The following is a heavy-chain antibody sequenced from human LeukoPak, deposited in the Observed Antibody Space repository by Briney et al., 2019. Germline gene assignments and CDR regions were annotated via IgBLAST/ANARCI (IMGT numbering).Heavy chain of an antibody. CDR3: ARDSWMQLWMRKNWFDP. Sequence: ASVKVSCKASGYTFTSYAMNWVRQAPGQGLEWMGWINPNSGGTNYAQKFQGRVTMTRDTSISTAYMELSRLRSDDTAVYYCARDSWMQLWMRKNWFDPWGQGTLVTVSS. D-gene: IGHD5-18*01. CDR2: INPNSGGT. J-gene: IGHJ5*02. CDR1: GYTFTSYA. V-gene: IGHV1-2*02.